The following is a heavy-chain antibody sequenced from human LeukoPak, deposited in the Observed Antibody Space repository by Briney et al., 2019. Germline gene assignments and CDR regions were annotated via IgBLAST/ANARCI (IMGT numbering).Heavy chain of an antibody. V-gene: IGHV4-34*01. J-gene: IGHJ5*02. D-gene: IGHD3-10*01. Sequence: TSETLSLTCAVYGGSFSGYYWSWIRQPPGKGLGWIGEINHSGSTSYNPSLKSRVTISLYTSKNQFSLKLSSVTAADTAVYYCARSMVREVILSARRANWFDPWGQGTLVTVSS. CDR2: INHSGST. CDR3: ARSMVREVILSARRANWFDP. CDR1: GGSFSGYY.